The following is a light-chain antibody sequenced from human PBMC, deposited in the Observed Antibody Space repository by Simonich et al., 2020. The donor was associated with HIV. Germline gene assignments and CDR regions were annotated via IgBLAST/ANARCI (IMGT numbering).Light chain of an antibody. J-gene: IGKJ1*01. Sequence: EIVMTQSPATLSVSPGERATLSCRASQSVSSNLAWYQQKPGQAPRLLIDGASTRATGIPARFSGSGSGTDFTLSISRLEPEDFAVYYCQQYGSSAWTFGQGTKVEIK. CDR3: QQYGSSAWT. CDR2: GAS. V-gene: IGKV3-15*01. CDR1: QSVSSN.